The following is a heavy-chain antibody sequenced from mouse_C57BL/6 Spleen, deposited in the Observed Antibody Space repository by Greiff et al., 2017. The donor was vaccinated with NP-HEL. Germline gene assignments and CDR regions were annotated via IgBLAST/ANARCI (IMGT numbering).Heavy chain of an antibody. CDR2: IYPGSGST. J-gene: IGHJ1*03. D-gene: IGHD1-1*01. V-gene: IGHV1-55*01. CDR3: SRYYYGSSYGWYFDV. Sequence: VQLQQPGAELVKPGASVKMSCKASGYTFTSYWITWVKQRPGQGLEWIGDIYPGSGSTKYNEKFKCKATLTVDTSSSTAYMQRSSLTSEDSAVYYCSRYYYGSSYGWYFDVWGTGTTVTVSS. CDR1: GYTFTSYW.